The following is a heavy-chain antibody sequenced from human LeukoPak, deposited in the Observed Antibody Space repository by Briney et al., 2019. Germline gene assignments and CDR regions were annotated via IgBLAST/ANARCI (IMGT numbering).Heavy chain of an antibody. Sequence: SQTLSLTCTVSGDSISSGSYYWSWLRQPAGKGLEWIGRIYSNEDTKFNPSLKSRVTISLDTSKNQFSLKLSSATAADTAVYYCASRHSKQQPYYYYMDIWGKGTTVTVSS. CDR3: ASRHSKQQPYYYYMDI. J-gene: IGHJ6*03. D-gene: IGHD6-13*01. CDR2: IYSNEDT. CDR1: GDSISSGSYY. V-gene: IGHV4-61*02.